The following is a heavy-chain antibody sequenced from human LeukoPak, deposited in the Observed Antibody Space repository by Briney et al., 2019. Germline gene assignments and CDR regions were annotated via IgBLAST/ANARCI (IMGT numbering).Heavy chain of an antibody. CDR3: TRHPPNLQSYDL. CDR1: GYSVSNTGAA. Sequence: SQALSVTCAISGYSVSNTGAAWNWIRQSPSRGFEWLGRIYYRYKWFYDYAVSVKSRIIISPDTSKNQFSLQLNSMTPEDTAMYYCTRHPPNLQSYDLWGQGNVLSLSS. D-gene: IGHD3-10*01. J-gene: IGHJ2*01. V-gene: IGHV6-1*01. CDR2: IYYRYKWFY.